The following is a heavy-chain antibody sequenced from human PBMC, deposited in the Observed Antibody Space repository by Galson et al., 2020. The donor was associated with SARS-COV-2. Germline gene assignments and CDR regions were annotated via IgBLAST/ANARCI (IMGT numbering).Heavy chain of an antibody. D-gene: IGHD6-25*01. V-gene: IGHV4-38-2*01. J-gene: IGHJ4*02. CDR2: IYHSGST. CDR1: GSSHNTGHY. CDR3: ARHLPSWRPDS. Sequence: SETLSLTCDVSGSSHNTGHYWGWIRQPPGKGLEWIGTIYHSGSTYYNPSLNSRVTISLDTSKNHFSLTVTSVTAADTAVYFCARHLPSWRPDSWGQGTLVTVSS.